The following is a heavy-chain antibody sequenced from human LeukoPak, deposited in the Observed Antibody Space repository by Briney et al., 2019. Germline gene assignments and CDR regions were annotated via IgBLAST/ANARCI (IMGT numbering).Heavy chain of an antibody. V-gene: IGHV1-18*01. Sequence: GASVKVSCNASGYTFTSNGISWVRQAPGQGLERMGWISTYNGNTSYAQKLQGRVTMTTDTSTSTAYMELRSLRSDDTAVYYCARGCSGGSCFFSFDSWGQGTLVTVSS. CDR2: ISTYNGNT. CDR1: GYTFTSNG. J-gene: IGHJ4*02. D-gene: IGHD2-15*01. CDR3: ARGCSGGSCFFSFDS.